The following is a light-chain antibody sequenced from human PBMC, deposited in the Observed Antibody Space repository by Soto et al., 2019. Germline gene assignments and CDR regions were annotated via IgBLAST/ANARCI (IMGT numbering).Light chain of an antibody. CDR3: QQRSSWLT. V-gene: IGKV3D-20*02. Sequence: EIVMTQSPGTLSLSPGERATLSCRASQSVSNNYLAWYQQKPGQAPRLLIYDASNRATGIPARFSGSGSGTDFTLTISSLEPEDFAVYYCQQRSSWLTFGGGTKVDIK. J-gene: IGKJ4*01. CDR1: QSVSNNY. CDR2: DAS.